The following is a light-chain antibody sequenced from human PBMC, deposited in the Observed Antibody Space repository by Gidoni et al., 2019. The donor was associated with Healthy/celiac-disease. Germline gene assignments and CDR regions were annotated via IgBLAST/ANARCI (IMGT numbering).Light chain of an antibody. V-gene: IGLV1-47*02. CDR3: AAWDDSLSGHVV. J-gene: IGLJ2*01. Sequence: QSVLTQPPSASGTPGQRVTISCSGSSSNSGSNYVYWYQQLPGTAPKLLITSNNQRPSGVPDRFSGAKSGTSASLAISGLRSEDEADYYCAAWDDSLSGHVVFGGGTKLTVL. CDR1: SSNSGSNY. CDR2: SNN.